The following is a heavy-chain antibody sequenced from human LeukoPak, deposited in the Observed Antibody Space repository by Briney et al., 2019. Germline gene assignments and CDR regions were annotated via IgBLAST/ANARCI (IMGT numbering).Heavy chain of an antibody. D-gene: IGHD3-22*01. CDR3: ARDSYDSSGADAFDI. V-gene: IGHV4-39*07. J-gene: IGHJ3*02. Sequence: PSETLSLTCTVSGGSISTSYYYWGWIRQPPGKGLEWIGNIHNSESTYYNPSLKSRVTISVDTSKNQFSLKLSSVTAADTAVYYCARDSYDSSGADAFDIWGQGTMVTVSS. CDR2: IHNSEST. CDR1: GGSISTSYYY.